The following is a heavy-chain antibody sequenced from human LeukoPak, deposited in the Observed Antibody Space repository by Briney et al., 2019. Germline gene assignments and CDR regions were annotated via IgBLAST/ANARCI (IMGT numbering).Heavy chain of an antibody. CDR2: INPSGGST. J-gene: IGHJ6*04. V-gene: IGHV1-46*01. CDR3: ARVGGTMVRGATRDYYGMDV. D-gene: IGHD3-10*01. CDR1: GYTFTSYY. Sequence: GASVKVSCKASGYTFTSYYMHWVRQAPGQGLEWMGIINPSGGSTSYAQKFQGRGTMTRDTSTSTVYMELSSLRSEDTAVYYCARVGGTMVRGATRDYYGMDVWGKGTTVTVSS.